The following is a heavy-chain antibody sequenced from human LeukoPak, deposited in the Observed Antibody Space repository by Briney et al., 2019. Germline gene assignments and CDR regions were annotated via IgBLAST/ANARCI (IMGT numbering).Heavy chain of an antibody. D-gene: IGHD4/OR15-4a*01. CDR2: ISSSGRTM. CDR3: ARDTLGEGEDANYAVYYFEY. Sequence: GGSLRLSCAASVFTFSIYEVNWVRQAPGKGREGGSYISSSGRTMYHADSVRGRFTISRDNGKNSLDLQMNSVRADDTAVYYCARDTLGEGEDANYAVYYFEYWGQGTVVTVSS. V-gene: IGHV3-48*03. J-gene: IGHJ4*02. CDR1: VFTFSIYE.